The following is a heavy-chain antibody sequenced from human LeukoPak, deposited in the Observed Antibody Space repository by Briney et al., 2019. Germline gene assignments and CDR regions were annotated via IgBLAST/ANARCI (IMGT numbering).Heavy chain of an antibody. CDR1: GVSVSNNY. D-gene: IGHD3-16*01. V-gene: IGHV3-53*01. Sequence: PGGSLRLSCAASGVSVSNNYMSWVRQAPGKGLEWVSVIYSGGSTYYADSVKGRFTISRDNSKNTLYLQMNSLRAEDTAVYYCANTAGEGDYFDYWGQGTLVTVSS. CDR3: ANTAGEGDYFDY. J-gene: IGHJ4*02. CDR2: IYSGGST.